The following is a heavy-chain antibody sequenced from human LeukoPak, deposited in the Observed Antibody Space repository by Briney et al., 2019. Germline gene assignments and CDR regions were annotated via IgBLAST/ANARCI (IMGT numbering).Heavy chain of an antibody. Sequence: SETLSLTCTVSGGSISSGGYYWSWIRQPPGKGLEWIGYIYHSGSTYYNPSLKSRVTISVDTSKNQFSLKLSSVTAADTAVYYCARHELKMATINPFDYWGQGTLVTVSS. J-gene: IGHJ4*02. CDR1: GGSISSGGYY. CDR2: IYHSGST. D-gene: IGHD5-24*01. CDR3: ARHELKMATINPFDY. V-gene: IGHV4-30-2*03.